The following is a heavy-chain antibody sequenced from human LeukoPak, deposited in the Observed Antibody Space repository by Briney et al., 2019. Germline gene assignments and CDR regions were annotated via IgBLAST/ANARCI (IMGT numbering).Heavy chain of an antibody. CDR3: ARGDDYVWGSYRWSFDY. V-gene: IGHV4-59*08. CDR1: GGSISSYY. D-gene: IGHD3-16*02. J-gene: IGHJ4*02. Sequence: SETLSLTCTVSGGSISSYYWSWIRQPPGKGLEWIGYIYYSGSTNYNPSLKSRVTISVDTSKNQFSLKLSSVTAADTAVHYCARGDDYVWGSYRWSFDYWGQGTLVTVSS. CDR2: IYYSGST.